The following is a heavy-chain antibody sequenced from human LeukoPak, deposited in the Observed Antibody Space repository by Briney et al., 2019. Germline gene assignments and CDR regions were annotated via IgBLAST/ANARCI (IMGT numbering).Heavy chain of an antibody. D-gene: IGHD5-18*01. Sequence: PSETLSLTCTVSGGSISSYYWSWIRQPAGKGLEWIGRIYTSGSTNYNPSLKSRVTISVDTSKNQFSLKLSSVTAADTAVYYCARLFGFYSYGRFDYWGQGTLVTVSS. V-gene: IGHV4-4*07. J-gene: IGHJ4*02. CDR3: ARLFGFYSYGRFDY. CDR1: GGSISSYY. CDR2: IYTSGST.